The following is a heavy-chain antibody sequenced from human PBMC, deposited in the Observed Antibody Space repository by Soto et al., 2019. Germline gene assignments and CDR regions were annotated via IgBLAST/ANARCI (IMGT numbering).Heavy chain of an antibody. Sequence: PSETLALTFTISGGSVSSGDYYWSWIRQSPGKGLELIGNIYYRGGNSYNPSLKTRPTISADTSKKQVSLRLSSVAAADKAVYQCARALGDHSDSGGYHQAYYFDYWGQGTLVTVSS. CDR3: ARALGDHSDSGGYHQAYYFDY. J-gene: IGHJ4*02. V-gene: IGHV4-61*08. D-gene: IGHD3-22*01. CDR2: IYYRGGN. CDR1: GGSVSSGDYY.